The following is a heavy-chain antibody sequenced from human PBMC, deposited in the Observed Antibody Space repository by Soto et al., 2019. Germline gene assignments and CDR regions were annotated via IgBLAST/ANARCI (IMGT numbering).Heavy chain of an antibody. V-gene: IGHV4-39*01. CDR3: ARLRYGGYGRWFDP. CDR2: VYYSGST. Sequence: SETLSLTCTVSGGSVSSSSYYWGWVRQPPGKGLEWIGSVYYSGSTYYNPSLESRVTISVDKSKNQFSLKLSSVTAADTAVYYCARLRYGGYGRWFDPWGQGTLVTVSS. J-gene: IGHJ5*02. D-gene: IGHD5-12*01. CDR1: GGSVSSSSYY.